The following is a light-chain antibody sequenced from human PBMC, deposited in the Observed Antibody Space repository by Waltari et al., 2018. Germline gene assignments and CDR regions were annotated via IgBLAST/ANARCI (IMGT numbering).Light chain of an antibody. CDR1: SRDVGGYTF. J-gene: IGLJ1*01. V-gene: IGLV2-14*03. CDR2: DVT. CDR3: SSYTSATIYV. Sequence: QSALTQPASVSGSPGQSITISCTGTSRDVGGYTFVSWYQPHPGKAPKLIIYDVTKRPSGVSNRFSGSKSGNTASLTISGLQTEDEADYYCSSYTSATIYVFGIGTKVVVL.